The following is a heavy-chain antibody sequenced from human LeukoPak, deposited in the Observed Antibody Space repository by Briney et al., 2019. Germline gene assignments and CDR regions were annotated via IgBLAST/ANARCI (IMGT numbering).Heavy chain of an antibody. J-gene: IGHJ5*02. CDR1: GFSLSTSGVG. D-gene: IGHD3-3*01. V-gene: IGHV2-5*01. Sequence: KESGPTLVKPTQTLTLTCTFSGFSLSTSGVGVGWIRQPPGKALEWLALIYWNDDKRYSPSLKSRLTITKDTSKNQVVLTMTNMDPVDTATYYCARKPGRYDFWSGSLRLTANNWFDPWGQGTLVTVSS. CDR2: IYWNDDK. CDR3: ARKPGRYDFWSGSLRLTANNWFDP.